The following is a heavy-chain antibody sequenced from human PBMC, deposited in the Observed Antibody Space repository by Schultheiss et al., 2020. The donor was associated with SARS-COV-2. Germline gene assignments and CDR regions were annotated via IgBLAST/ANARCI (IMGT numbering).Heavy chain of an antibody. CDR1: GGTFSSYA. CDR3: ARESKNYSNYYYYYGMDV. J-gene: IGHJ6*02. Sequence: SVKVSCKASGGTFSSYAISWVRQAPGQGLEWMGGIIPIFGTANYAQKFQGRVTITADESTSTAYMELSSLRSEDTAVYYCARESKNYSNYYYYYGMDVWGQGTTVTVSS. CDR2: IIPIFGTA. V-gene: IGHV1-69*13. D-gene: IGHD4-11*01.